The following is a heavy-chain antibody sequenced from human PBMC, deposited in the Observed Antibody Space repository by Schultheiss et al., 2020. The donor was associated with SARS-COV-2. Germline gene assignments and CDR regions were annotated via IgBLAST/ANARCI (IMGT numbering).Heavy chain of an antibody. CDR3: ARGVNWNDRREGFDI. Sequence: SETLSLTCTVSGGSISSYYWSWIRQPAGKGLEWIGRIYTSGSTNYNPSLKSRVTMSVDTSKNQFSLKLNSVTAADTAVYYCARGVNWNDRREGFDIWGQGTMVTVSS. D-gene: IGHD1-1*01. CDR1: GGSISSYY. V-gene: IGHV4-4*07. CDR2: IYTSGST. J-gene: IGHJ3*02.